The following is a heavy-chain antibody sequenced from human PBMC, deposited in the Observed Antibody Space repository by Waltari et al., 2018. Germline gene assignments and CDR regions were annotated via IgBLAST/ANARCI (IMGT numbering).Heavy chain of an antibody. CDR3: VRNDGSVYGKFDC. Sequence: EVQLVESGGDLVQPGGSLRLSCATSGLTFSSDWMHWVRQPSGKGLVWVSRISPDGTKTYYADSVKCRFSISRDNAKNTLYLQMNTLKVEDTATYYCVRNDGSVYGKFDCWGQGTPVTVSS. V-gene: IGHV3-74*01. J-gene: IGHJ4*02. CDR1: GLTFSSDW. D-gene: IGHD1-1*01. CDR2: ISPDGTKT.